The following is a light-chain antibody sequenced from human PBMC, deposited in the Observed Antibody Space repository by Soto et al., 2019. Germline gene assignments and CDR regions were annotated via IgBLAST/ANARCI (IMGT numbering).Light chain of an antibody. CDR3: QQTYSIPWT. CDR2: VVS. Sequence: DIQMTQSPSSLSASVGDRVTITCRASQSIGRYLNWYQQKPGKAPKVLIYVVSTLQSGVASRFSGSGSETDFTLTITSLQPEDFATYYCQQTYSIPWTFGQGTKVEIK. J-gene: IGKJ1*01. V-gene: IGKV1-39*01. CDR1: QSIGRY.